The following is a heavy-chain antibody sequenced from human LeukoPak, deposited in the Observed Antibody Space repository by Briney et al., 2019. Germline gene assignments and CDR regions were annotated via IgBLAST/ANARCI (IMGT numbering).Heavy chain of an antibody. J-gene: IGHJ4*02. CDR2: IRIKTYGGTT. CDR3: TRGTYSFDY. D-gene: IGHD1-1*01. CDR1: RFTFGDYS. V-gene: IGHV3-49*04. Sequence: GRSLRLSCTVSRFTFGDYSMSWVRHAPGKGLEWLGFIRIKTYGGTTEYAASVNGRFTISRDDSKSIAYLQMNSLKTEDTAVYYCTRGTYSFDYWGQGTLVTVSS.